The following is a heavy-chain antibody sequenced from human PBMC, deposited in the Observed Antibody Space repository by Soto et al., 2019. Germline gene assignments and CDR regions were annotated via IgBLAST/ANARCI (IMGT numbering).Heavy chain of an antibody. CDR3: ARGQPPNFDWLTYYYGMDV. Sequence: QVQLVESGGGVVQPGRSLRLSCAASGFTFSSYAMHWVRQAPGKGLEWVAVISYDGSNKYYADSVKGRFTISRDNSKNTLYLQMNRLRAEDTAVYYCARGQPPNFDWLTYYYGMDVWGQGTTVTVSS. V-gene: IGHV3-30-3*01. D-gene: IGHD3-9*01. CDR2: ISYDGSNK. J-gene: IGHJ6*02. CDR1: GFTFSSYA.